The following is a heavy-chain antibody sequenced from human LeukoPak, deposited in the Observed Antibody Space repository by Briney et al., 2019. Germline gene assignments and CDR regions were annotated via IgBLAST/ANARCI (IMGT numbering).Heavy chain of an antibody. CDR3: ATLQSMGYDYSDF. CDR2: IYYSGST. D-gene: IGHD3-16*01. Sequence: SQTLSLTCTVSGGSINSGDNYWSWIRQPPGKGLEWIGYIYYSGSTYYNPSLKSRVTISVDRSKNQFSLKLSSVTAADTAIYYCATLQSMGYDYSDFWGQGILVTVSS. V-gene: IGHV4-30-2*01. J-gene: IGHJ4*02. CDR1: GGSINSGDNY.